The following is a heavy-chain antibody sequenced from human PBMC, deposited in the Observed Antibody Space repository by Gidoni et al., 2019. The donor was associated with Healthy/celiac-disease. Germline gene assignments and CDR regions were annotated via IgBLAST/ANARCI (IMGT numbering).Heavy chain of an antibody. CDR1: GFTFSNAW. J-gene: IGHJ4*02. Sequence: EVQLVESGGGLVTPGGSLRLSCAASGFTFSNAWMSWVRQAPGKGLEWVGRIKSKTDGGTTDYAAPVKGRFTISRDDSKNTLYLQMNSLKTEDTAVYYCTTEGYCSSTSCYQGYWGQGTLVTVSS. D-gene: IGHD2-2*01. V-gene: IGHV3-15*01. CDR2: IKSKTDGGTT. CDR3: TTEGYCSSTSCYQGY.